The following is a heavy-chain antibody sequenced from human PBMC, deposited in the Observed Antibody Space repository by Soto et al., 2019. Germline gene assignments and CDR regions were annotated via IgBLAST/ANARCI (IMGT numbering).Heavy chain of an antibody. CDR1: GFRFSGYA. D-gene: IGHD3-10*01. CDR3: AKKSYCCAGDRGPLDI. V-gene: IGHV3-23*01. Sequence: EVHLLESGGGLVQPGGSLRLSCAASGFRFSGYAMNWVRQAPGKGLELVSVISGNGDTTFYADSVKGRLTIYRDNSRNTLYLQMNSLRAEDTAVYYCAKKSYCCAGDRGPLDIWGQGTMVTVSS. J-gene: IGHJ3*02. CDR2: ISGNGDTT.